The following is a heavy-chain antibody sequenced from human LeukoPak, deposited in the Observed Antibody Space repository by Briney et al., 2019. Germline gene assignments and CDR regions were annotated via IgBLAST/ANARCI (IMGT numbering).Heavy chain of an antibody. Sequence: PSETLSLTCAVYSGSLSGYYWSWIRQPPGKGLEWIGEINHSGSTNYNPSLKSRVTISVDTSKNQFSLKLSSVTAADTAVYYCARGQVTAKFALFDYWGQGTLVTVSS. CDR1: SGSLSGYY. D-gene: IGHD2-21*02. CDR3: ARGQVTAKFALFDY. J-gene: IGHJ4*02. V-gene: IGHV4-34*01. CDR2: INHSGST.